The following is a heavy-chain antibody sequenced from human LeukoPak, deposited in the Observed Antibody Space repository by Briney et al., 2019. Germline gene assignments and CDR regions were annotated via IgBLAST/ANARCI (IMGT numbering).Heavy chain of an antibody. Sequence: ASVKVSCKASGYTFTDYYIHWVRQGPGQGLEWMAWINPNSGGTRYAQNFQDRVTMTRDTSISTAYMELTSLRSDDTAVYYCARDSQVLPRGYFYHMDVRGTGTTVTVSS. CDR1: GYTFTDYY. CDR2: INPNSGGT. J-gene: IGHJ6*03. D-gene: IGHD2-15*01. V-gene: IGHV1-2*02. CDR3: ARDSQVLPRGYFYHMDV.